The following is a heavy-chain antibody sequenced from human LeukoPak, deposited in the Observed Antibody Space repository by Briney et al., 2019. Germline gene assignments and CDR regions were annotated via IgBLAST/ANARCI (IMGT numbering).Heavy chain of an antibody. D-gene: IGHD2-15*01. CDR1: GSTFSDYP. CDR3: ARGRGFCSGNRCSLNFDL. Sequence: PGGSLRLSCPASGSTFSDYPIGWVSQAPGKGLEWVSSISISGTYTYYADSLKGRFTISRDTAKTSVFLQMNSLRSEDTAVYYCARGRGFCSGNRCSLNFDLWGQGALVTVSS. J-gene: IGHJ4*02. V-gene: IGHV3-21*01. CDR2: ISISGTYT.